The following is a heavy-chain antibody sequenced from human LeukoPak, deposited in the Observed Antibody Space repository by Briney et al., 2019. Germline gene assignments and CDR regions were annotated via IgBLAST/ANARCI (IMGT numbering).Heavy chain of an antibody. CDR3: TTDHPGAVEMATIFDY. V-gene: IGHV3-15*01. D-gene: IGHD5-24*01. J-gene: IGHJ4*02. Sequence: GGSLRLSWAASGFTFSNAWMSWVRQAPGKGLEWVGRIKSKTDGGTTDYAAPVKGRFTISRDDSKNTLYLQMNSLKTEDTAVYYCTTDHPGAVEMATIFDYWGQGTLVTVSS. CDR2: IKSKTDGGTT. CDR1: GFTFSNAW.